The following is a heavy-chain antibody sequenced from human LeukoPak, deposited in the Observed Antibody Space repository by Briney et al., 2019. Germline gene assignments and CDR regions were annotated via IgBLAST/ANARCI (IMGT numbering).Heavy chain of an antibody. J-gene: IGHJ5*02. D-gene: IGHD2-21*01. CDR3: AKDPYRVIVATGNYLDP. V-gene: IGHV3-53*01. Sequence: GGSLRLSCAASGFTVSSNYMSWVRQAPGKGLEWVSVIYSGGSTYYADSVKGQFTISRDNSKNTLYLQMNSLRAEDTAVYYCAKDPYRVIVATGNYLDPWGQGALVTVSS. CDR2: IYSGGST. CDR1: GFTVSSNY.